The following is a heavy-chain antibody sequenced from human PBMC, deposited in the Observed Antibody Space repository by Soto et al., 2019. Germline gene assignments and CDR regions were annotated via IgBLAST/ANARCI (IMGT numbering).Heavy chain of an antibody. J-gene: IGHJ4*02. Sequence: QVQLVQPGAEVRKPGASVKVSCKASGDTFTNFDFNWVRQPTGQGLEWIGWMRANSGDTGHAQKFQGTVSMARDTPMSTAYMELSSLRAEDTAVYYCARYIYGEGFKAWGQGTLVFVSS. CDR1: GDTFTNFD. CDR3: ARYIYGEGFKA. D-gene: IGHD3-3*02. V-gene: IGHV1-8*01. CDR2: MRANSGDT.